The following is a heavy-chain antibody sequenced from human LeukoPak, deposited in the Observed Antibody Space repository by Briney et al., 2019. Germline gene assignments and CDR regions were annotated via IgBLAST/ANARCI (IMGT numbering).Heavy chain of an antibody. Sequence: GWSLRLSCAASGFTFSSYWMHWVRQAPGKGLVWVSRINSDGSSTSYADSVKGRFTISRDNAKNTLYLQMNSLRAEDTAVYYCASKYSSSWSLGWFDPWGQGTLVTVSS. D-gene: IGHD6-13*01. CDR3: ASKYSSSWSLGWFDP. V-gene: IGHV3-74*01. CDR1: GFTFSSYW. J-gene: IGHJ5*02. CDR2: INSDGSST.